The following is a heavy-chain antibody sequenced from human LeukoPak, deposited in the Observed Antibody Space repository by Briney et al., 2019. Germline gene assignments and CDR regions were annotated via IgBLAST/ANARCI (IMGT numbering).Heavy chain of an antibody. J-gene: IGHJ6*03. D-gene: IGHD5-18*01. CDR3: ARVTGYYYMDV. Sequence: SETLCLTCTVSGGSISSYYWSWIRQPPGKGLEWIGYIYYSGSTNFNPSLKSRVTISVDTSKNQISLKLSSVTAADTAVYYCARVTGYYYMDVWGKGTTVTVSS. V-gene: IGHV4-59*01. CDR1: GGSISSYY. CDR2: IYYSGST.